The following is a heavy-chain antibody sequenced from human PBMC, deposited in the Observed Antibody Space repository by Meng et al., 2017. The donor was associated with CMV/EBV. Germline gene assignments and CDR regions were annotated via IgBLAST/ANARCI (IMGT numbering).Heavy chain of an antibody. CDR2: IWYDGSNK. CDR1: GFTFSSYG. V-gene: IGHV3-33*01. CDR3: ARVAIFGVALDY. D-gene: IGHD3-3*01. Sequence: GESLKISCAASGFTFSSYGMHWVRQAPGKGLEWVAVIWYDGSNKYYADSVKGRFTISRDNSKSTLYLQMNSLRAEDTAVYYCARVAIFGVALDYWGQGTLVTVSS. J-gene: IGHJ4*02.